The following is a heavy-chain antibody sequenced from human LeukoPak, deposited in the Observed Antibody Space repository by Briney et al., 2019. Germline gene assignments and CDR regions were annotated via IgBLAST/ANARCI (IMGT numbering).Heavy chain of an antibody. CDR1: GGSIRSSSYY. D-gene: IGHD5-12*01. Sequence: SETLSLTCTVSGGSIRSSSYYWGWIRQPPGKGLEWIGSIYYSGSTYYNPSLKSRVTISVDTSKNQFSLRLSSVTAADTAVYYCARQVATKGEWAFDVWGQGTMVTVSS. V-gene: IGHV4-39*01. J-gene: IGHJ3*01. CDR2: IYYSGST. CDR3: ARQVATKGEWAFDV.